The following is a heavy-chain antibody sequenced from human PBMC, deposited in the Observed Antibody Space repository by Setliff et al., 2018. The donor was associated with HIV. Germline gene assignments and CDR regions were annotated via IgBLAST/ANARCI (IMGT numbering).Heavy chain of an antibody. CDR2: ISHSGST. CDR3: ARGAPRGRLRFPNWFDP. Sequence: SETLSLTCSVLGGSLGGFYWSWIRQSPGKGLEWIGEISHSGSTSYNPSLESRVSISVDTSKNQCSLKLRSLTAADTANYYCARGAPRGRLRFPNWFDPWGQGTLVTVSS. D-gene: IGHD5-12*01. V-gene: IGHV4-34*01. CDR1: GGSLGGFY. J-gene: IGHJ5*02.